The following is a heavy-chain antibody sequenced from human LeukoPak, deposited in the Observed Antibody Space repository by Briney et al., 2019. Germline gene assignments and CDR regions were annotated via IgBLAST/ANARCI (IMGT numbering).Heavy chain of an antibody. V-gene: IGHV4-59*02. J-gene: IGHJ4*02. CDR3: ARGSGYSSGWYFHYYFDY. CDR1: GGSVSSHY. CDR2: IYYSGST. D-gene: IGHD6-19*01. Sequence: NPSETLSLTCTVSGGSVSSHYWSWIRQPPGKGLEWIGYIYYSGSTDYNPSLKSRVTISVDTSKNQFSLKVNSVTAADTAVYYCARGSGYSSGWYFHYYFDYWGQGTLVTVSS.